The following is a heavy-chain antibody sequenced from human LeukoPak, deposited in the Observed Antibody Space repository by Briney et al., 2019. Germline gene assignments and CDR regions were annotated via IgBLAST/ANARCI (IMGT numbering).Heavy chain of an antibody. J-gene: IGHJ4*02. CDR1: GSTFDDYA. V-gene: IGHV3-43*02. CDR2: ISGDGGST. D-gene: IGHD6-19*01. CDR3: AKDGIAVAATSNYFDY. Sequence: PGGSLRLSXAASGSTFDDYAMHWVRQAPGKGMEWVSLISGDGGSTYYADSVKGRFTISRDNSKNSLYLQMNSLRTEDTALYYCAKDGIAVAATSNYFDYWGQGTLVTVSS.